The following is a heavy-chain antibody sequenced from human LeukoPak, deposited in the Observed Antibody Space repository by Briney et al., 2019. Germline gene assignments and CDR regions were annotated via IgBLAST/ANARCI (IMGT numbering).Heavy chain of an antibody. CDR3: TTVSREDSSSDY. D-gene: IGHD6-13*01. V-gene: IGHV3-15*01. J-gene: IGHJ4*02. CDR2: IKSKTDGGTK. CDR1: GFTFSNVW. Sequence: GGSLRLSCAASGFTFSNVWMSWVRQAPGEGLEWVGRIKSKTDGGTKDYAAPVKGRFTISRDDSKNTLFLQMNGLKIEDTAVYYCTTVSREDSSSDYWGQGTLVTASS.